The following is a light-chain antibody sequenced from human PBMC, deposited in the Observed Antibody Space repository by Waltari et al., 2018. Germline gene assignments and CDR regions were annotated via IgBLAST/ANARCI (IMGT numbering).Light chain of an antibody. V-gene: IGKV3-15*01. CDR2: ETS. Sequence: EILMTHSPATLSLSPGQRVPLSCRASQSVSSNLAWYQQKPGQAPRLLIYETSTRATGVPARFSGSGSGTDFTLTISSLQSEDFALYYCQQYHNWPPSTFGQGTKVEIK. J-gene: IGKJ1*01. CDR1: QSVSSN. CDR3: QQYHNWPPST.